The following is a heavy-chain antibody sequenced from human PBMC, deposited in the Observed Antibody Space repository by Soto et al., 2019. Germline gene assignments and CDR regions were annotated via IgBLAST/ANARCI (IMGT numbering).Heavy chain of an antibody. CDR2: ISLYSDGT. D-gene: IGHD2-2*01. J-gene: IGHJ5*02. V-gene: IGHV1-18*01. Sequence: ASVKVSCKTSGYTFSNYGITWVRQAPEQPLEWLGWISLYSDGTNYAQKVHVIGAXXRXXXXXTXXMEXRXXXSXDTAFYYCARVVPGAEAWFGPWGQGTLVTVSS. CDR3: ARVVPGAEAWFGP. CDR1: GYTFSNYG.